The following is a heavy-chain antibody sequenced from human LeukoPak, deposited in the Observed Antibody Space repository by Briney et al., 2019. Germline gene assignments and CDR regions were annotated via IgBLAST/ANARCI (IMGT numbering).Heavy chain of an antibody. CDR2: IYTSGST. J-gene: IGHJ4*02. D-gene: IGHD6-13*01. V-gene: IGHV4-61*02. CDR1: GGSISSGSYY. Sequence: TSQTLSLTCTVSGGSISSGSYYWSWIRQPAGKGLEWIGRIYTSGSTNYNPSLKSRVTISVDTSKNQFSLKLSSVTAADTAVYYCAREERYSSSWYAFDYWGQGTLVTVSS. CDR3: AREERYSSSWYAFDY.